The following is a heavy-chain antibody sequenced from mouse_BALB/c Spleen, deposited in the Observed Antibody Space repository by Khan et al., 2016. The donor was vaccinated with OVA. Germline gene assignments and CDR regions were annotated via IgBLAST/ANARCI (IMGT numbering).Heavy chain of an antibody. V-gene: IGHV14-3*02. CDR3: APAGTGDYFDY. CDR2: FDPANDKS. D-gene: IGHD4-1*01. J-gene: IGHJ2*01. CDR1: GFNIKDTH. Sequence: VRLQQSGAELVKPGPSVKLSCTVSGFNIKDTHMHWVKQRPEQGLEWIGRFDPANDKSKYDPRLQGKATITAATSSITAYIHLSNLTSVDTAVYYCAPAGTGDYFDYWGQGTTLTVSS.